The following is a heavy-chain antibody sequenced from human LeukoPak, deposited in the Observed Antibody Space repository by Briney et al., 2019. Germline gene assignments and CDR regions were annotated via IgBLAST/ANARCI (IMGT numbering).Heavy chain of an antibody. CDR3: ARAPGWELRVGYYFDY. J-gene: IGHJ4*02. CDR2: INPNSGGT. Sequence: ASVKVSCKASGYTFTGYYMHWVRQAPGQGLEWMGWINPNSGGTNYAQKFQGRATMTRDTSISTAYMELSRLRSDDTAVYYCARAPGWELRVGYYFDYWGQGTLVTVSP. CDR1: GYTFTGYY. V-gene: IGHV1-2*02. D-gene: IGHD1-26*01.